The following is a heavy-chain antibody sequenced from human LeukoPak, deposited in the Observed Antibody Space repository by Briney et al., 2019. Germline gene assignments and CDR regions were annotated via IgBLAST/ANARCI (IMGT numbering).Heavy chain of an antibody. CDR1: GGSISSHY. Sequence: PSETLSLTCTVSGGSISSHYWSWIRQPPGKELEWIGYIYYTGTTNYSPSLKSRVTISVDTSKNQFSLKLSSVTAADTAVYYCARHAGDLYYFDYWGQGTLVTVSS. J-gene: IGHJ4*02. D-gene: IGHD6-13*01. CDR3: ARHAGDLYYFDY. CDR2: IYYTGTT. V-gene: IGHV4-59*08.